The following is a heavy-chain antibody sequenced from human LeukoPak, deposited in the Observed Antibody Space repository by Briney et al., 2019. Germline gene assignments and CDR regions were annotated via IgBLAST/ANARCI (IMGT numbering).Heavy chain of an antibody. Sequence: GGSLTLSCAASGFTVSNYMGWGRRAPGKGVEWVSDIYVNGSTYYAYSVKGRFSISRDKSKNILHLQMNNLRAEDTAVYYCAHQGVYSNSSGEDYWGQGTLVTVSS. CDR3: AHQGVYSNSSGEDY. CDR2: IYVNGST. V-gene: IGHV3-53*01. D-gene: IGHD6-6*01. CDR1: GFTVSNY. J-gene: IGHJ4*02.